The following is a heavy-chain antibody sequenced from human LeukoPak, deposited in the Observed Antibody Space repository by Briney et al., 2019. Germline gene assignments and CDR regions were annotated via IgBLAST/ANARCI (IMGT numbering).Heavy chain of an antibody. J-gene: IGHJ6*02. Sequence: TSETLSLTCAVYGGSFSVYYWTWIRQPPGKGLQWIGEINHSGSTNYNPSLKSRVTMSVDTSKNQFSLRLSSVTAADTAVYYCARVWGYSYSPNYYHAMDVWGQGTTVTVSS. CDR1: GGSFSVYY. CDR2: INHSGST. D-gene: IGHD5-18*01. CDR3: ARVWGYSYSPNYYHAMDV. V-gene: IGHV4-34*01.